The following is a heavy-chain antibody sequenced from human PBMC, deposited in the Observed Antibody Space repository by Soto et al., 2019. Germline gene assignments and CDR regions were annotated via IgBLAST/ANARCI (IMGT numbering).Heavy chain of an antibody. Sequence: GGSLRLSCAASGFTFSSSAMHWVRQASGKGLEWVGRIRSKANSYATAYAASVKGRFTISRDDSKNTAYLQMNSLKTEDTAVYYCTRPQLVPNDAFDIWGQGTMVTVSS. V-gene: IGHV3-73*01. CDR3: TRPQLVPNDAFDI. D-gene: IGHD1-1*01. CDR2: IRSKANSYAT. CDR1: GFTFSSSA. J-gene: IGHJ3*02.